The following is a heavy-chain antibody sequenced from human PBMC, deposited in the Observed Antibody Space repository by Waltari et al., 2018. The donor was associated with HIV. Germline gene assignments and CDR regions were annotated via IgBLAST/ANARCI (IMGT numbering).Heavy chain of an antibody. Sequence: QLQLQESGPGLVKPSETLSLTCTFPGGSISSSPYYWGRIRQPPGKGLEWIGSIYYSGSTYTNPSLKSRVTISGDASKDQFSLKLSSVTAADTAVYYCASRGSTVTTRRFDPWGQGTLVTVSS. CDR3: ASRGSTVTTRRFDP. V-gene: IGHV4-39*01. D-gene: IGHD4-17*01. CDR2: IYYSGST. J-gene: IGHJ5*02. CDR1: GGSISSSPYY.